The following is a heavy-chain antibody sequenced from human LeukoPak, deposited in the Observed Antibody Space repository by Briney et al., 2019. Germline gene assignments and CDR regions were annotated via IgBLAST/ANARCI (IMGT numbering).Heavy chain of an antibody. CDR2: IYSGGST. D-gene: IGHD1-26*01. V-gene: IGHV4-4*07. CDR3: ARENTGSYREFDY. J-gene: IGHJ4*02. Sequence: PSETLSLTCTVSGGSISSYYWSWIRQPAGKGLEWIGRIYSGGSTNYNPSLKSRVTMSVDSSNNQFSLKLSSVAAADTAAFYCARENTGSYREFDYWGQGTLVTVSS. CDR1: GGSISSYY.